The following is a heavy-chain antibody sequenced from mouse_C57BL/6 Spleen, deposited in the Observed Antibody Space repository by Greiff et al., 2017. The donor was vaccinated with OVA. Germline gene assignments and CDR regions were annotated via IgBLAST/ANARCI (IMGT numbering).Heavy chain of an antibody. V-gene: IGHV1-64*01. D-gene: IGHD1-1*01. J-gene: IGHJ3*01. CDR3: ARSHYYGSPWFAY. CDR1: GYTFTSYW. CDR2: IHPNSGST. Sequence: QVQLQQPGAELVKPGASVKLSCKASGYTFTSYWMHWVKQRPGQGLEWIGMIHPNSGSTNYNEKFKSKATLTVDKSSSTAYMQLSSLTSEDSAVYYCARSHYYGSPWFAYWGQGTLVTVSA.